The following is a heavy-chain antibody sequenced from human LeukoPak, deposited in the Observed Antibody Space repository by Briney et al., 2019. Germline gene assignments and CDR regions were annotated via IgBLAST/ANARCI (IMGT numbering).Heavy chain of an antibody. CDR1: GFTFSSYG. Sequence: GRSLRPSCAASGFTFSSYGMHWVRQAPGKGLEWVAVIWYDGSNKYYADSVKGRFTISRDNSKNTLYLQMNSLRAEDTAVYYCARDGVALYYYYGMDVWGQGTTVTVSS. CDR2: IWYDGSNK. J-gene: IGHJ6*02. D-gene: IGHD3-16*01. V-gene: IGHV3-33*01. CDR3: ARDGVALYYYYGMDV.